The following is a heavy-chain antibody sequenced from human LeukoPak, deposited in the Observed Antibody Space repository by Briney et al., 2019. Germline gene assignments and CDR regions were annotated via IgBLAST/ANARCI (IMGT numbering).Heavy chain of an antibody. CDR2: ISSSGERT. V-gene: IGHV3-23*01. J-gene: IGHJ4*02. CDR3: AKAGNGNYFLDY. Sequence: GGSLRLSCAASGFTFSSYGMNWVRQAPGKGLEWVSVISSSGERTYYANSVKGRFTITRDNSENTLYLQMNSLRAEDSAVYYCAKAGNGNYFLDYWGQGTLVTVSS. D-gene: IGHD2/OR15-2a*01. CDR1: GFTFSSYG.